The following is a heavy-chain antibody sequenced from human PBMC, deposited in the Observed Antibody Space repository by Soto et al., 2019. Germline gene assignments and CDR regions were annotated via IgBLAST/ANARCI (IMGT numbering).Heavy chain of an antibody. V-gene: IGHV2-5*01. D-gene: IGHD6-19*01. CDR2: IYWNDDN. CDR1: GFSLITTAEG. Sequence: QITLKESGPTLVKPTQTLTLTCTFSGFSLITTAEGVGWIRQPPGKAMEWLALIYWNDDNQYSPSPQYRLTGTRDTSKTQVFLTMTKMYPVDTGTYYGAHGSGWPFDYWGQGTLVSVSS. J-gene: IGHJ4*02. CDR3: AHGSGWPFDY.